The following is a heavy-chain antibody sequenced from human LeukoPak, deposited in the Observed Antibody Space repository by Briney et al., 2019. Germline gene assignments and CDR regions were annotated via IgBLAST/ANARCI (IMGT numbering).Heavy chain of an antibody. Sequence: ASVKVSCKASGYTFTSYDIRWVRQAPGQGLEWMGRINPNSGGTNYAQKFQGRVTMTRDTSISTAYMELSRLRSDDTAVYYCARGRFLVRGGSMDVWGQGTTVTVSS. CDR1: GYTFTSYD. CDR2: INPNSGGT. D-gene: IGHD3-10*01. J-gene: IGHJ6*02. CDR3: ARGRFLVRGGSMDV. V-gene: IGHV1-2*06.